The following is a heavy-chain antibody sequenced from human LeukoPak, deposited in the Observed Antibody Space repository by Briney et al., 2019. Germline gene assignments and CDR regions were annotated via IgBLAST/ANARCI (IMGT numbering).Heavy chain of an antibody. CDR2: ISSSGSTI. D-gene: IGHD3-3*01. CDR3: ARDGTRWGSARGYYDFWSGYYTRDYYYMDV. J-gene: IGHJ6*03. Sequence: GGSLRLSCAASGFTFSDYYMSWIRQAPGKGLGWGSYISSSGSTIYYADSVKGRFTLSRDNAKTSLYLQMNSMRAEDTAVYYCARDGTRWGSARGYYDFWSGYYTRDYYYMDVWGKGTTVTVSS. CDR1: GFTFSDYY. V-gene: IGHV3-11*04.